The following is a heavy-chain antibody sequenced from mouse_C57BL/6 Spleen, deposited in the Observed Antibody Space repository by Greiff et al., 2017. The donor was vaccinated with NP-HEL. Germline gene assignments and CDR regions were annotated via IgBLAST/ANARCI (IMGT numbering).Heavy chain of an antibody. CDR1: GYSITSGYY. CDR2: ISYDGSN. V-gene: IGHV3-6*01. CDR3: AREYGSSSFDY. Sequence: VQLQQSGPGLVKPSQSLSLTCSVTGYSITSGYYWNWIRQFPGNKLEWMGYISYDGSNNYNPSLKNRISITRDTSKNQFFLKLNSVTTEDTATYYCAREYGSSSFDYWGQGTTLTVSS. D-gene: IGHD1-1*01. J-gene: IGHJ2*01.